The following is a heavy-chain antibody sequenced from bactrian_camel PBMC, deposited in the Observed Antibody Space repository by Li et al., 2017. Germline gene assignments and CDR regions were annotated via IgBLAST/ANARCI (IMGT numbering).Heavy chain of an antibody. Sequence: DVQLVESGGGSVQAGGSLRLSCAASGNTAGSRYMGWVRQAPGKERKRVATIYISGPTPAIWYADSVKGRLTIYEDSAKNTVYLQMNSLKSEDTAMYSCAAGRLFMGRFEFNHWGQGTQVTVS. CDR1: GNTAGSRY. J-gene: IGHJ4*01. CDR3: AAGRLFMGRFEFNH. D-gene: IGHD3*01. V-gene: IGHV3S40*01. CDR2: IYISGPTPAI.